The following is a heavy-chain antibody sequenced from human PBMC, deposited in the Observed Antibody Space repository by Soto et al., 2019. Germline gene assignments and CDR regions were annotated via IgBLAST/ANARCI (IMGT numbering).Heavy chain of an antibody. CDR3: AKDQAVTTTPFKVYYYYGMDV. J-gene: IGHJ6*02. V-gene: IGHV3-30*18. Sequence: GGSLRLSCAASGFTFSSYGMHWVRQAPGKGLEWVAVISYDGSNKYYADSVKGRFTISRDNSKNTLYLQMNSLRAEDTAVYYCAKDQAVTTTPFKVYYYYGMDVWGQGTTVTVSS. D-gene: IGHD4-17*01. CDR2: ISYDGSNK. CDR1: GFTFSSYG.